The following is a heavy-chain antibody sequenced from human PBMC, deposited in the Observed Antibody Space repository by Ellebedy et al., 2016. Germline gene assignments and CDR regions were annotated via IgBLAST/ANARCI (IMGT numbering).Heavy chain of an antibody. CDR3: AKHSSTWYDIEY. D-gene: IGHD6-13*01. J-gene: IGHJ4*02. CDR2: ISGSGGST. Sequence: GESLKISXAASGFTFSSYAMSWVRQAPGKGLEWVSTISGSGGSTYYADFVKGRFTISRDNSKNTLYLQMNSLRAEDTAVYYCAKHSSTWYDIEYWGQGTLVTVSS. CDR1: GFTFSSYA. V-gene: IGHV3-23*01.